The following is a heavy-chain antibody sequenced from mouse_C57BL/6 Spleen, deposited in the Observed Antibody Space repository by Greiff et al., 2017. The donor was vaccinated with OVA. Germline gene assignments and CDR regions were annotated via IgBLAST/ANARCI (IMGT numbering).Heavy chain of an antibody. V-gene: IGHV1-64*01. Sequence: QVQLQQPGAELVKPGASVKLSCKASGYTFTSYWMHWVKQRPGQGLEWIGMIHPNSGSTKYNEKFKSKATLTVDKSSTTAYMQLSSLTSEDSAVYYYSRGSIYAMVYWGQGTSVTVSS. D-gene: IGHD1-1*01. CDR1: GYTFTSYW. J-gene: IGHJ4*01. CDR3: SRGSIYAMVY. CDR2: IHPNSGST.